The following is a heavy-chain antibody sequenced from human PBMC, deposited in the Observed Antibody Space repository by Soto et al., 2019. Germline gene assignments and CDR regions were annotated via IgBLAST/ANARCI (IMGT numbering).Heavy chain of an antibody. Sequence: QVQLVESGGGVGQPGRSLRLSCAASGFTFSSYGMHWVRQAPGKGLEWGAVISYDGSNKYYANSVKGRFTISRDNSKNTLYLQMNSLRAEDTAVYYCAKDSGAAIEDYWGQGTLVTVSS. J-gene: IGHJ4*02. V-gene: IGHV3-30*18. CDR2: ISYDGSNK. D-gene: IGHD3-10*01. CDR1: GFTFSSYG. CDR3: AKDSGAAIEDY.